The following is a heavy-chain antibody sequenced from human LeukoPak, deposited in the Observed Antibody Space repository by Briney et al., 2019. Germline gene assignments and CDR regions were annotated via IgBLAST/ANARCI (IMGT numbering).Heavy chain of an antibody. CDR3: ARDAGPLPTVTLDY. V-gene: IGHV1-2*02. Sequence: ASVKVSCKASGYTFTGYYMHWVRQAPGQGLEWMGWINPNSGGTNYAQKFQGRVTMTRDTSISTAYMELSRLRSDDTAVYYCARDAGPLPTVTLDYWGQGTLVTVSS. CDR1: GYTFTGYY. J-gene: IGHJ4*02. D-gene: IGHD4-17*01. CDR2: INPNSGGT.